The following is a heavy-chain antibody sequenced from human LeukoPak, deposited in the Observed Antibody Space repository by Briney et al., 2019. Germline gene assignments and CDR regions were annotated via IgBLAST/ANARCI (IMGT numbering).Heavy chain of an antibody. V-gene: IGHV4-34*01. D-gene: IGHD3-22*01. CDR2: INHSGST. CDR1: GGSFSGYY. J-gene: IGHJ4*02. CDR3: ARGQRITMTD. Sequence: SETLSLTCAVYGGSFSGYYWSWIRQPPGKGLEWIGEINHSGSTNYNPSLKSRVAISVDTSRNQFSLRLSSVTAADTAVYYCARGQRITMTDWGQGTLVTVSS.